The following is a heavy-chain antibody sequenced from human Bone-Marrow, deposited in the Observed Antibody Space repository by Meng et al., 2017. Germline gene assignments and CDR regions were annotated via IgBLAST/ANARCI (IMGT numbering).Heavy chain of an antibody. Sequence: GESLKISCAASGFTFSSYAMHWVRQAPGKGLEWVAVISYDGSNKYYADSVKGRFTISRDNSKNTLYLQMNSLRAEDTAVYYCAKDNPYGSGSYYYYYGMDVWGQGTTVTVSS. J-gene: IGHJ6*02. CDR2: ISYDGSNK. CDR1: GFTFSSYA. D-gene: IGHD3-10*01. V-gene: IGHV3-30-3*01. CDR3: AKDNPYGSGSYYYYYGMDV.